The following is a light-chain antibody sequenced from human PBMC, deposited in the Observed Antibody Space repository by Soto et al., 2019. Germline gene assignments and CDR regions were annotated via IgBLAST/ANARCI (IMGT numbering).Light chain of an antibody. J-gene: IGLJ2*01. CDR1: SSDIGGYEY. Sequence: QSALTQPASVSGSPGQSITISCTGTSSDIGGYEYVSWYQQHPGKAPKLIIYDVSERPSGVANRFSGSKSGYTASLSISGLQPEDEADYYCSAYTRSSTLVFGGGTKLNVL. V-gene: IGLV2-14*03. CDR2: DVS. CDR3: SAYTRSSTLV.